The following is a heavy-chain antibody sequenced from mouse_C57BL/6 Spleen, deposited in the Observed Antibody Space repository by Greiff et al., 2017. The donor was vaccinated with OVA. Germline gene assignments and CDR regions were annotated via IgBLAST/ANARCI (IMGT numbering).Heavy chain of an antibody. D-gene: IGHD1-1*01. V-gene: IGHV14-3*01. CDR1: GFTIKNTY. CDR3: ARHDCGSSYGYFDV. CDR2: IDPANGNT. J-gene: IGHJ1*03. Sequence: EVQLQQSVAELVRPGASVKLSCTASGFTIKNTYMHWVKQRPEQGLEWIGRIDPANGNTKYAPKFKGKATITADTASNTAYLQLSSLTSEDTAIYYGARHDCGSSYGYFDVWGTGTTVTVSS.